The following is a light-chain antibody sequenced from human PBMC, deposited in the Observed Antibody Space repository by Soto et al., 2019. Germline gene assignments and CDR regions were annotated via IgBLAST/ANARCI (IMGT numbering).Light chain of an antibody. CDR1: ISGFVDYDY. V-gene: IGLV2-14*01. CDR2: EVN. CDR3: SSYTSRSTVL. J-gene: IGLJ2*01. Sequence: QSALTQPASVSGSPGQSITISCTGTISGFVDYDYVSWYQQQPGKAPKLMIYEVNNRPSGVSNRFSGSKSDNTASLTISGLQAEDEADYYCSSYTSRSTVLFGGGTKVTVL.